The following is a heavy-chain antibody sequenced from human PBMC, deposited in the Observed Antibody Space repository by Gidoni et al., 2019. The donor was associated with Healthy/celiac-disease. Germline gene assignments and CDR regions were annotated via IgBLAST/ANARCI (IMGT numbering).Heavy chain of an antibody. CDR2: ISSSGSTI. CDR3: ARVSSPLYDSSGYYSGDFDS. Sequence: EVQLVESGGGLVQPGGSLRLSCAASGFTFSSYEMNWVRRAPGKGLEWVSYISSSGSTIYYAASVKGRFTSSRDHAKNSLYLHMNSLRAEDTAVYYCARVSSPLYDSSGYYSGDFDSWGQGTLVTVSS. V-gene: IGHV3-48*03. J-gene: IGHJ4*02. CDR1: GFTFSSYE. D-gene: IGHD3-22*01.